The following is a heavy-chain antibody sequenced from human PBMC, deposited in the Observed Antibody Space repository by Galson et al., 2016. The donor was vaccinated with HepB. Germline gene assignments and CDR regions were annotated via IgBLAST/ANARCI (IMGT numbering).Heavy chain of an antibody. Sequence: SLRLSCATSGFIFSSFAMTWVRRAPGKGLEWVSGVGGSGSYTFYADFVAGRFIISRDNSRNTLFLQMNSLKAEDSAIYYCAKTRSYGSGSYYSREYIFDHWGQGTLVTVS. D-gene: IGHD3-10*01. V-gene: IGHV3-23*01. CDR3: AKTRSYGSGSYYSREYIFDH. J-gene: IGHJ4*02. CDR2: VGGSGSYT. CDR1: GFIFSSFA.